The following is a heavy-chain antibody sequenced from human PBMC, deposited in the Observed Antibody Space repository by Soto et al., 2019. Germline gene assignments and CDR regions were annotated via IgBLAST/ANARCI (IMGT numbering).Heavy chain of an antibody. CDR2: IYYSGST. J-gene: IGHJ5*02. Sequence: SETLSLTCTVSGGSISSYYWSWIRQPPGKGLEWIGYIYYSGSTNYNPSLKSRVTISVDTSKNQFSLKLSSVTAADTAVYYCARENWNDAWFDPWGQGTLVTVSS. CDR3: ARENWNDAWFDP. V-gene: IGHV4-59*01. D-gene: IGHD1-1*01. CDR1: GGSISSYY.